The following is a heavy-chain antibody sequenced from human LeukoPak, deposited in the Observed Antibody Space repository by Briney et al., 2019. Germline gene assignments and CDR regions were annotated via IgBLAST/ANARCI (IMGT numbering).Heavy chain of an antibody. J-gene: IGHJ4*02. Sequence: PSETLSLTCTVSGYSISSGYYWGWIRQPPGKGLEWIGSIYHSGSTYYNPSLKSRVTISVDTSKNQFSLKPSSVTAADTAVYYCARDWGGLFDYWGQGTLVTVSS. V-gene: IGHV4-38-2*02. D-gene: IGHD3-16*01. CDR3: ARDWGGLFDY. CDR1: GYSISSGYY. CDR2: IYHSGST.